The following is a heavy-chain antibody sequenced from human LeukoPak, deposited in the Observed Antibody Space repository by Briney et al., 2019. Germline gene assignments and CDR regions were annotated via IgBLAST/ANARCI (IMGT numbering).Heavy chain of an antibody. D-gene: IGHD6-13*01. CDR1: GFTFSSYS. CDR3: ARGEGYSSSWYSDY. CDR2: ISSSSSTI. V-gene: IGHV3-48*01. J-gene: IGHJ4*02. Sequence: GGSLRLSCAASGFTFSSYSMNWVRQAPGKGLEWVSYISSSSSTIYYADSVKGRFTISRDNAKNSLYLQMNSLRAEDTAVYYCARGEGYSSSWYSDYWGQGTLVTASS.